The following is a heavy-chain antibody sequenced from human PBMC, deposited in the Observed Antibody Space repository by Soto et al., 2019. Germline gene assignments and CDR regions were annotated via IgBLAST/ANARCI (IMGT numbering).Heavy chain of an antibody. Sequence: QVQLVQSGAEVKKPGASVKVSCKASGYTFTSYDINWVRQATGQGLEWMGWMNPNSGNTGYAQKFQGRVTMTRNTSISTAYMELSSLRSEDTAVYYCARGRESIVVVPATLLDYWGQGTLVTVSS. CDR2: MNPNSGNT. D-gene: IGHD2-21*02. V-gene: IGHV1-8*01. J-gene: IGHJ4*02. CDR3: ARGRESIVVVPATLLDY. CDR1: GYTFTSYD.